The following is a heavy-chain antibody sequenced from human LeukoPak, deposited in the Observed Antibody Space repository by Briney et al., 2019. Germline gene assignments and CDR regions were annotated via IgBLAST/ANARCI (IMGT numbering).Heavy chain of an antibody. D-gene: IGHD3-10*01. Sequence: LETLSLTCTVSGGSISSYYWSWIRQPPGKGLEWIGYIYYSGSTNYNPSLKSRVTISVDTSKNQFSLKLSSVTAADTAVYYCARDSLWFGSGMDVWGKGTTVTVSS. CDR2: IYYSGST. CDR1: GGSISSYY. J-gene: IGHJ6*04. CDR3: ARDSLWFGSGMDV. V-gene: IGHV4-59*01.